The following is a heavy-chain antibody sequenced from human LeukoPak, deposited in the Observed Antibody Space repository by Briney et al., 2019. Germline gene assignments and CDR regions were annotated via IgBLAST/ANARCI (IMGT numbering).Heavy chain of an antibody. Sequence: SETLSLTCTVSGGSISSYYWSWIRQPPGKGLEWIGEINHSGSTNYNPSLKSRVTISVDTSKNQFSLKLSSVTAADTAVYYCARHHWAYYYYMDVWGKGTTVTVSS. CDR1: GGSISSYY. J-gene: IGHJ6*03. D-gene: IGHD7-27*01. CDR2: INHSGST. V-gene: IGHV4-34*01. CDR3: ARHHWAYYYYMDV.